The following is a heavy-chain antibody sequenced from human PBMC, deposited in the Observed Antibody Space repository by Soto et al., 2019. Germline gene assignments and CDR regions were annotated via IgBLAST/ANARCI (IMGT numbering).Heavy chain of an antibody. CDR3: ASYGDYASSFQH. J-gene: IGHJ1*01. Sequence: PSETLSLTCTVSGGSISSSSYYWGWIRQPPGKGLEWIGSIYYSGSTYYNPSLKSRVTISVDTSKNQFSLKLSSVTAADTAVYYCASYGDYASSFQHWGQGTLVTVSS. V-gene: IGHV4-39*07. D-gene: IGHD4-17*01. CDR2: IYYSGST. CDR1: GGSISSSSYY.